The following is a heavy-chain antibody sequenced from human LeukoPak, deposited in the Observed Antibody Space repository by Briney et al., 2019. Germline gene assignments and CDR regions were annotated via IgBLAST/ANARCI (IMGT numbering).Heavy chain of an antibody. Sequence: SETLSLTCSVSGASVSGGTYYWGWIRQPPGKGLEWIGSIYYTGSTYDNPSLKSRVTISVDTSKNQFSLKLSSVTAADTAVYYCARRGGSGRAFDYWGQGTLVTVSS. V-gene: IGHV4-39*01. D-gene: IGHD1-26*01. CDR1: GASVSGGTYY. J-gene: IGHJ4*02. CDR3: ARRGGSGRAFDY. CDR2: IYYTGST.